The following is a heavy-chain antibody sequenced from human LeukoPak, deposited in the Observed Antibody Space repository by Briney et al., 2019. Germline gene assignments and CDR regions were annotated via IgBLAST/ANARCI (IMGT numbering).Heavy chain of an antibody. J-gene: IGHJ4*02. D-gene: IGHD5-18*01. CDR3: AHLRRGYSYGTY. V-gene: IGHV2-5*01. CDR1: GYSISSGYYW. CDR2: IYWNDDK. Sequence: TLSLTCAVSGYSISSGYYWGWIRQPPGKALEWLALIYWNDDKRYSPSLKSRLTITKDTSKNQVVLTMTNMDPVDTATYYCAHLRRGYSYGTYWGQGTLVTVSS.